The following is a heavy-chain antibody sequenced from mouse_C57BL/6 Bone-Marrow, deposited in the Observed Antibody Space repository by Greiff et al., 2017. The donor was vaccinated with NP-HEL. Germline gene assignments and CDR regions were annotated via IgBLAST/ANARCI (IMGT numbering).Heavy chain of an antibody. J-gene: IGHJ2*01. CDR1: GFNIKDYY. CDR3: ARKLRRAFDY. CDR2: IDPEDGET. Sequence: EVQLQQSGAELVKPGASVKLSCTASGFNIKDYYMHWVKQRTEQGLEWIGRIDPEDGETKYAQKFQGKATITADTSSNTAYLQLSSLASEATAVYCCARKLRRAFDYWGRGTTLTVSS. D-gene: IGHD2-4*01. V-gene: IGHV14-2*01.